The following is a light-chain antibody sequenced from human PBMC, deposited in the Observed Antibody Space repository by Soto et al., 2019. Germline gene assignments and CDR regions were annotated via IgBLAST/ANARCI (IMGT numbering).Light chain of an antibody. CDR1: QSVSSY. CDR2: DAS. Sequence: EIVLTQSPATLSLSPGERATLSCRASQSVSSYLAWYQQKPGQAPRLLIYDASNRATGIPARFSGSGSGTDFTLTISSPEPEDFAVYYCQQRSNWPPITFGQGTRLEIX. CDR3: QQRSNWPPIT. V-gene: IGKV3-11*01. J-gene: IGKJ5*01.